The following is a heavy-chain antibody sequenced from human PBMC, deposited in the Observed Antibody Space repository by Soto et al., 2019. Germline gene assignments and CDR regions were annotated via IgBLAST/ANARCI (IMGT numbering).Heavy chain of an antibody. V-gene: IGHV1-3*05. Sequence: QVQLVQSGAEEKKPGASVKVSCKASGYTFTSYAMHWVRQAPGQRLEWMGWINAGNGNTKYSQKFQGRVTITRDTSASTAYMELSSLRSEDTAVYYCARSFVVVTVLDYWGQGTLVTVSS. CDR3: ARSFVVVTVLDY. CDR1: GYTFTSYA. CDR2: INAGNGNT. J-gene: IGHJ4*02. D-gene: IGHD2-21*02.